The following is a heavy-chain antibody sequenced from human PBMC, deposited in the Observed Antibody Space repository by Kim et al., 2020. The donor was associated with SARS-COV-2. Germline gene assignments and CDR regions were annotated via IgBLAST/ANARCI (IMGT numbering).Heavy chain of an antibody. J-gene: IGHJ6*02. CDR1: GFTFSSYG. V-gene: IGHV3-30*18. Sequence: GGSLRLSCAASGFTFSSYGMHWVRQAPGKGLEWVAVISYDGSNKYYADSVKGRFTISRDNSKNTLYLQMNSLRAEDTAVYYCAKDVGTYYDFSRYYGMDVWGQGTTVTVSS. D-gene: IGHD3-3*01. CDR3: AKDVGTYYDFSRYYGMDV. CDR2: ISYDGSNK.